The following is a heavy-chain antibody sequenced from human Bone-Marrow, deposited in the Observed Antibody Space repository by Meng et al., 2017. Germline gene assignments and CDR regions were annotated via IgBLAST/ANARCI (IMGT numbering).Heavy chain of an antibody. V-gene: IGHV1-46*01. D-gene: IGHD6-13*01. CDR3: ARDPARNAIRLIRIAAAGTGAFDI. J-gene: IGHJ3*02. Sequence: ASVKVSCKASGYTLTSYYMHWVRQAPGQGLEWMGIINPSGGSTSYAQKFQGRVTMTRDTSTSTVYMELSSLRSEDTAVYYCARDPARNAIRLIRIAAAGTGAFDIWGQGTMVTVSS. CDR2: INPSGGST. CDR1: GYTLTSYY.